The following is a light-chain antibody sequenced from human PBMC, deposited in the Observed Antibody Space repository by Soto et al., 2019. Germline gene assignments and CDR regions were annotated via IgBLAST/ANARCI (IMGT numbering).Light chain of an antibody. CDR1: SSDVGGYNY. V-gene: IGLV2-14*01. Sequence: QSVLTQPASVSGSPGQSIAISCTGTSSDVGGYNYVSWYQQHPGIAPRLLISEVSNRPSGVSNRFSGSKSGNTASLTISGLRAEDDADYYCSSFTSTSTFVFGTGPKVAGL. CDR2: EVS. J-gene: IGLJ1*01. CDR3: SSFTSTSTFV.